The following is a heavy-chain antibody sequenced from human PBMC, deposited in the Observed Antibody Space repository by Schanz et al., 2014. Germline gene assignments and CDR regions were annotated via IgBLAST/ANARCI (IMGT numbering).Heavy chain of an antibody. Sequence: QVQLVQSGAEVKKPGASVKVSCQTSGYTFTGYYLHWVRQIPTQGLEWVGWINPLNGGTNYAQKLQGRVAMTRDTSINTAYMELSSLTSADTAIYFCARDKSEHHLLCFDFWGQGALVTVSP. CDR2: INPLNGGT. J-gene: IGHJ4*02. CDR1: GYTFTGYY. CDR3: ARDKSEHHLLCFDF. V-gene: IGHV1-2*02.